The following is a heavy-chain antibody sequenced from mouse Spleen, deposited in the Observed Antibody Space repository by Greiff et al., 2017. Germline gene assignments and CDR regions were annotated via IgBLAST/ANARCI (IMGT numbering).Heavy chain of an antibody. CDR3: ARHGTGKGGDYFDY. CDR1: GFTFSSYA. Sequence: DVHLVESGGGLVKPGGSLKLSCAASGFTFSSYAMSWVRQTPEKRLEWVATISSGGSYTYYPDSVKGRFTISRDNAKNTLYLQMSSLRSEDTAMYYCARHGTGKGGDYFDYWGQGTTLTVSS. V-gene: IGHV5-9-3*01. CDR2: ISSGGSYT. D-gene: IGHD4-1*01. J-gene: IGHJ2*01.